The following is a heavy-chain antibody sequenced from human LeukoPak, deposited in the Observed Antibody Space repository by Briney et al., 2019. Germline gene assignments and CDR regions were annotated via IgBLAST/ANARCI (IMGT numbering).Heavy chain of an antibody. CDR2: IYHSGST. D-gene: IGHD3-22*01. V-gene: IGHV4-38-2*02. Sequence: SETLSLTXTVSGYSISSGYYWGWIRQPPGKGLEWIGSIYHSGSTYYNPSLKSRVTISVDTSKNQFSLKLSSVTAADTAVYYCASSSGGRRYYDSSGYSDYWGQGTLVTVSS. CDR1: GYSISSGYY. CDR3: ASSSGGRRYYDSSGYSDY. J-gene: IGHJ4*02.